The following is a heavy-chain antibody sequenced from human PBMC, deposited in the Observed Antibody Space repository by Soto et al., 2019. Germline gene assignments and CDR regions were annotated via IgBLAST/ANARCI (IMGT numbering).Heavy chain of an antibody. CDR1: GGSISSGDYY. CDR2: IYNSGST. D-gene: IGHD1-26*01. V-gene: IGHV4-61*08. CDR3: ARDQNGSPHFDY. Sequence: PSETLSLTCTVSGGSISSGDYYWSWIRQPPGKGLEWIGYIYNSGSTNYNPSLKSRVTISVDTSKNLFSLKLSSVTAADTAVYYCARDQNGSPHFDYWGQGTLVTVSS. J-gene: IGHJ4*02.